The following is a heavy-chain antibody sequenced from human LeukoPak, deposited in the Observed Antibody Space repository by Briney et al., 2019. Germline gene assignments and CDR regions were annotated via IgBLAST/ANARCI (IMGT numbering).Heavy chain of an antibody. CDR1: GFTFSSYA. CDR3: AKGQNSRGYSRDY. J-gene: IGHJ4*02. CDR2: ISGSGGST. V-gene: IGHV3-23*01. Sequence: GGSLRLSRAASGFTFSSYAMSWVRQAPGKGLEWVSAISGSGGSTYYADSVKGRFTISRDNSKNTLYLQMNSLRAEDTAVYYCAKGQNSRGYSRDYWGQGTLVTVSS. D-gene: IGHD5-18*01.